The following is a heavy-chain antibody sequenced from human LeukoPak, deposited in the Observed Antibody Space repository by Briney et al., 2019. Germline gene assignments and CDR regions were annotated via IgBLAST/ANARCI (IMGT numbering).Heavy chain of an antibody. V-gene: IGHV3-33*01. CDR3: ARGGITGTKYYFDY. D-gene: IGHD1-20*01. CDR1: GFTFSSYG. Sequence: PGRSLRLSCAASGFTFSSYGMHWVRQAPGKGLEWVAVIWYDGSNKYYADSVKGRFTISRDNSKNTLYLQMISLTAEDMAVYYCARGGITGTKYYFDYWGQGTLVTVSS. J-gene: IGHJ4*02. CDR2: IWYDGSNK.